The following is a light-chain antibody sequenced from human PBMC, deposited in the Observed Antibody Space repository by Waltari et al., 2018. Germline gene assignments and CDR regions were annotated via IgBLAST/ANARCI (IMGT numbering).Light chain of an antibody. Sequence: DIQTTQSPSSLSASVGDRVTITCRASQSISSWLAWYQQKPGKAPKLLIYEASSLQSGVPSRFTGSGSGADFTLTISSLQPEDFATYYCQQYNSAPWTFGQGTKVEIK. CDR2: EAS. CDR3: QQYNSAPWT. CDR1: QSISSW. J-gene: IGKJ1*01. V-gene: IGKV1-5*01.